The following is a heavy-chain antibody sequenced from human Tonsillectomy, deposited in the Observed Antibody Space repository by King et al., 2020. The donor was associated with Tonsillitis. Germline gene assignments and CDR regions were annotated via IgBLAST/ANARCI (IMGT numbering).Heavy chain of an antibody. CDR1: GFTFDDYA. V-gene: IGHV3-9*01. J-gene: IGHJ4*02. Sequence: VQLVESGGGLVQPGTSLRLSCAASGFTFDDYAMHWVRQVPGKGLEWVSSIGHRGEKFGHADSVKGRFIISRDSAKNSLYLQMNSLRTEDTALYYCAKGKGKLWSSAPDHWGQGTLVTVSS. CDR3: AKGKGKLWSSAPDH. CDR2: IGHRGEKF. D-gene: IGHD2/OR15-2a*01.